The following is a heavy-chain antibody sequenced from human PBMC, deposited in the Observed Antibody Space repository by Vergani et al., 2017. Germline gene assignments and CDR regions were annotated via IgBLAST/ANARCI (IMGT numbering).Heavy chain of an antibody. Sequence: QVQLVESGGGLVKPGGSLRLSCAASGFTFSDYYMRWNRQAPGKGLEWVSYISSSGSTIYYADSVQGRFTIARDNAKNSLYLQMNSLRAEDRAVYYCARDYDDFWSGYFDYWGQGTLVTVSS. CDR2: ISSSGSTI. CDR1: GFTFSDYY. D-gene: IGHD3-3*01. CDR3: ARDYDDFWSGYFDY. J-gene: IGHJ4*02. V-gene: IGHV3-11*01.